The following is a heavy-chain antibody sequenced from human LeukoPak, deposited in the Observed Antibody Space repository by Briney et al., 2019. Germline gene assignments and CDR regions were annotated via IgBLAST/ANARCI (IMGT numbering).Heavy chain of an antibody. J-gene: IGHJ3*01. CDR1: SVSISTNGYY. V-gene: IGHV4-30-2*01. Sequence: SQTLSLTCTVSSVSISTNGYYWSWIRQPPGKGLEWIGYIYYSGDTYYNPSLPSLKSRVTISVDRSRNQFSLKLNSVTAADTAVYYCARELRYDNSDSGAFWGQGTVVTVSS. D-gene: IGHD3-22*01. CDR2: IYYSGDT. CDR3: ARELRYDNSDSGAF.